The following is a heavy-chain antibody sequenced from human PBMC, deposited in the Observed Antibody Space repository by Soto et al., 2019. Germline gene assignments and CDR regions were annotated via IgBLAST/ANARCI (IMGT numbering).Heavy chain of an antibody. CDR1: GFIFNRYD. Sequence: GGSLRLSCAASGFIFNRYDMSWVRQAPGRGLEWVSRFSGSGGSTYYADSVKGRFTISRDNSKNTLYLQMNSLRAGDTALYYCAKTESFNGYYNAFDCWGQGTRVTVSS. CDR3: AKTESFNGYYNAFDC. V-gene: IGHV3-23*01. D-gene: IGHD3-9*01. J-gene: IGHJ4*02. CDR2: FSGSGGST.